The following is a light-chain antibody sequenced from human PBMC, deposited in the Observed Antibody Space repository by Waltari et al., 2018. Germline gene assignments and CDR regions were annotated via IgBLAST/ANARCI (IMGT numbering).Light chain of an antibody. CDR2: GNS. CDR3: QSYDSSLSGYV. Sequence: QSVLTQPPSVSGAPGQRVTISCTGSSSNIGAGYDVHWYQQLPGTAPKLLIYGNSNRPSGCPARFSGSKSGTSASLAITGLQAEDEADYYCQSYDSSLSGYVFGTGTKVTVL. V-gene: IGLV1-40*01. J-gene: IGLJ1*01. CDR1: SSNIGAGYD.